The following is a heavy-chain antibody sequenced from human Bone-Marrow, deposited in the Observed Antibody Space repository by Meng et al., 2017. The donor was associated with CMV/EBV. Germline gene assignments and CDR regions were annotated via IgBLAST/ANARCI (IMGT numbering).Heavy chain of an antibody. D-gene: IGHD2-8*01. CDR3: ARDRNGVDGRVVYYYYGMDV. CDR2: ISYDGSNK. Sequence: GGSLRLSCAASGFTFRSYAMHWVRQAPGQGLEWVAVISYDGSNKYHSDSVKGRFTISRDNSKNTLYLQMNSLRAEDTAVYYCARDRNGVDGRVVYYYYGMDVWGQGTTVTVSS. CDR1: GFTFRSYA. V-gene: IGHV3-30*04. J-gene: IGHJ6*02.